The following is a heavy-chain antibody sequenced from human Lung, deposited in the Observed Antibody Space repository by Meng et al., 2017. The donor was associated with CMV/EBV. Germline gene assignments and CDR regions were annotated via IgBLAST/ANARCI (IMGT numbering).Heavy chain of an antibody. J-gene: IGHJ4*02. CDR3: ARKASWLLSLDY. CDR1: GDSISNSNW. V-gene: IGHV4-4*02. Sequence: GSLRLXCAVSGDSISNSNWWTWVRQPPGKGLEWIGEIYHSGTTNYNPSLKSRVTISVNKSKKQFSLMLTSVTVADTAVYYCARKASWLLSLDYWGQGNLVTGAS. D-gene: IGHD3-9*01. CDR2: IYHSGTT.